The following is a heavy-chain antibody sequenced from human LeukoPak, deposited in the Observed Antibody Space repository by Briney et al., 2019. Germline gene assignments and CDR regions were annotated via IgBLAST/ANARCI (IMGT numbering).Heavy chain of an antibody. CDR3: AKAKTSNLYFFDY. J-gene: IGHJ4*02. V-gene: IGHV3-23*01. Sequence: GGSLRLSCVGSGFTFRSHAMSWVRQAPEKGLEFVSGIYENGGTTYYADSVKGRFTISRDNSNNTLYLQMNSLRAEDTAMYYCAKAKTSNLYFFDYWGQGALVTVSS. CDR2: IYENGGTT. D-gene: IGHD2-2*01. CDR1: GFTFRSHA.